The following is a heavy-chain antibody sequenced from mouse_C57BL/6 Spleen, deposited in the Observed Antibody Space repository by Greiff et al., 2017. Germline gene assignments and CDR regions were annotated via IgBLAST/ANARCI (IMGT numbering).Heavy chain of an antibody. Sequence: VQLKESGPGLVKPSQSLSLTCSVTGYSITSGYYWNWIRQFPGNKLEWMGYISYDGSNNYNPSLKNRISITRDTSKNQFFLKLNSVTTEDTATYYCAFIYYYGSSSFDYWGQGTTLTVSS. CDR2: ISYDGSN. CDR3: AFIYYYGSSSFDY. J-gene: IGHJ2*01. CDR1: GYSITSGYY. D-gene: IGHD1-1*01. V-gene: IGHV3-6*01.